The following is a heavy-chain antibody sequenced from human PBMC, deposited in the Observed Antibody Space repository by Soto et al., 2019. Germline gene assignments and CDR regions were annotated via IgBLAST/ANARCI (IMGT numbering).Heavy chain of an antibody. J-gene: IGHJ4*02. V-gene: IGHV4-34*01. Sequence: SETLSLTCAVYGGSFSGYYRSWIRQPPGKGLEWIGEINHSGSTNYNPSLKSRVTISVDTSKNQFSLKLSSVTAADTAVYYCAATQRISGRAYWGQGTLVTVSS. CDR1: GGSFSGYY. D-gene: IGHD2-15*01. CDR3: AATQRISGRAY. CDR2: INHSGST.